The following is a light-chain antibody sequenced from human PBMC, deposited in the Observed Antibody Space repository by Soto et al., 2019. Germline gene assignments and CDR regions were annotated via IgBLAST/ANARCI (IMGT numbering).Light chain of an antibody. CDR2: DVS. V-gene: IGLV2-14*03. Sequence: QSVLTQPASVSGSPGQSSTLSCTGTTSDVGGFDYVSWYQQHPGKAPKLMIFDVSNRPSGVSDRFSGSKSGNTASLTISGLQAEDEADYYCSSYTTTGTQVFGTGTKVTVL. CDR1: TSDVGGFDY. J-gene: IGLJ1*01. CDR3: SSYTTTGTQV.